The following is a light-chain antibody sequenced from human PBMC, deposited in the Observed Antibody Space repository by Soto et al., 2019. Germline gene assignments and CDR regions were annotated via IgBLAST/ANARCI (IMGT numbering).Light chain of an antibody. V-gene: IGLV7-46*01. CDR1: TGAVTSGHY. J-gene: IGLJ3*02. CDR3: LLTYSGARV. CDR2: DTN. Sequence: QAVVTQEPSLTVSPGGTVTLTCGSSTGAVTSGHYPYWFQQKPGQAPRTLIYDTNNKHSWTPARFSGSLLGGKAALTLSGEQPEDEAEYYCLLTYSGARVFGGGTQLTVL.